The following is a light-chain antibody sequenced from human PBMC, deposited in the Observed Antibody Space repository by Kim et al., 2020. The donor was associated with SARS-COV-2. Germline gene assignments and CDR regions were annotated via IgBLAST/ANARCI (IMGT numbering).Light chain of an antibody. CDR3: HQASSIPIT. V-gene: IGKV1-12*01. CDR1: QGINNW. Sequence: DIQMTQSPSSVSASVGDRVTITCRASQGINNWLAWYQQKPGKAPNLLISAASTLQSGVPSRFSGSGSGTEFTLTISSLQPEDFATYYCHQASSIPITFGQGTRLEIK. J-gene: IGKJ5*01. CDR2: AAS.